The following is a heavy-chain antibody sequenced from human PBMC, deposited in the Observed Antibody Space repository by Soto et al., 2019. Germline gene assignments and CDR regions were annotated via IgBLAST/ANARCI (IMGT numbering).Heavy chain of an antibody. D-gene: IGHD1-26*01. CDR3: AKRAGRSKFDP. Sequence: TSETLSLTCAVYGGSFSGYYWSWIRQPPGKGLEWIGEINHSGSTNYNPSLKSRVTISVDTSKNQFSLKLSSVTAADTAVYYCAKRAGRSKFDPWGQGTLVTVSS. CDR1: GGSFSGYY. CDR2: INHSGST. J-gene: IGHJ5*02. V-gene: IGHV4-34*01.